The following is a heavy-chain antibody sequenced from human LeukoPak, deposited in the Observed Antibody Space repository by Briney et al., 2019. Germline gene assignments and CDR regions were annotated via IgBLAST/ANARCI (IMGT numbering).Heavy chain of an antibody. CDR1: GFTVSSNY. CDR2: IYSGGRT. V-gene: IGHV3-53*04. D-gene: IGHD6-13*01. Sequence: GGSLRLSCAASGFTVSSNYMSWVRQAPGKGLEWVSVIYSGGRTYYADSVKGRFTISRHNSKNTLYLQMNSLRPDDTAVYYCASSAAGFYGMDVWGQGATVTVSS. CDR3: ASSAAGFYGMDV. J-gene: IGHJ6*02.